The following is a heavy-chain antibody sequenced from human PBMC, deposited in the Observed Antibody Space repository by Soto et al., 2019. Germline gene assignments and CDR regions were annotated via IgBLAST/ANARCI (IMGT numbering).Heavy chain of an antibody. V-gene: IGHV3-30*18. Sequence: QVQLVESGGGVVQPGRSLRLSCAASGFTFSSYGMHWVRQAPGKGLEWVAVISYDGSNKYYADSVKGRFTISRDNSKNTLYLQMNSLRAEDTAVYYCAKDPDIVVVPAPRGPDYWGQGTLVTVSS. CDR2: ISYDGSNK. CDR3: AKDPDIVVVPAPRGPDY. J-gene: IGHJ4*02. CDR1: GFTFSSYG. D-gene: IGHD2-2*01.